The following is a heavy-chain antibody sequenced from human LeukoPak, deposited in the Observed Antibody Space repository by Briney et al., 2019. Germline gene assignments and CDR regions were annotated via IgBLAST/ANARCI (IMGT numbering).Heavy chain of an antibody. D-gene: IGHD6-13*01. Sequence: RASVKVSCKASGYTFTSYGISWVRQAPGQGLEWMGWISAYNGNTNYAQKLQGRVTMTTDTSTSTAYMELRSLRSDDTAVYYCARDVYSIAAAGTFDYWGQGTQVTVSS. CDR1: GYTFTSYG. CDR2: ISAYNGNT. J-gene: IGHJ4*02. CDR3: ARDVYSIAAAGTFDY. V-gene: IGHV1-18*01.